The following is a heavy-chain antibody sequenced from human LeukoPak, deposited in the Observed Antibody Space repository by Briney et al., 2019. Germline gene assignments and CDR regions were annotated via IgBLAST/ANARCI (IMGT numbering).Heavy chain of an antibody. Sequence: GGSLRLSWAASGFTFSGYGIHWVRPAPSKGLEWVAVIWYDGNNKYYADSVKGRFTISRDNSQNTLYLQMNSLRAEDRAVYYCGRSRGSSAFDIWGQGTMVTIS. D-gene: IGHD2-2*01. CDR1: GFTFSGYG. CDR3: GRSRGSSAFDI. CDR2: IWYDGNNK. J-gene: IGHJ3*02. V-gene: IGHV3-33*01.